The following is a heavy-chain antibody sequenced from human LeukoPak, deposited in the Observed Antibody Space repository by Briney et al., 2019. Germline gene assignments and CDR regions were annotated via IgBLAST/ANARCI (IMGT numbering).Heavy chain of an antibody. V-gene: IGHV3-33*01. CDR3: AREGGSGWYYFDY. J-gene: IGHJ4*02. CDR1: GFTFSSYG. Sequence: GRSLRLSCAASGFTFSSYGMHWVRQAPGKGLEWVAVIWYDGGNKYYADSVKGRFTISRDNSKNTLYLQMNSLRAEDTAVYYCAREGGSGWYYFDYWGQGTLVTVSS. CDR2: IWYDGGNK. D-gene: IGHD6-19*01.